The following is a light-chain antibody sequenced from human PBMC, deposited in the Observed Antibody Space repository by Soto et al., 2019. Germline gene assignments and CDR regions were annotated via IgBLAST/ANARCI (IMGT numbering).Light chain of an antibody. CDR3: AAWDDSLSGSYV. V-gene: IGLV1-47*01. J-gene: IGLJ1*01. Sequence: QSALTQPPSASGTPGQRVTISCSGSSFNIGSNYVYWYQQLPGTAPKLLIYRNNQRPSGVPDRFSGSKSGTSASLAISGLRSEDEADYYCAAWDDSLSGSYVFGTGTKVTVL. CDR1: SFNIGSNY. CDR2: RNN.